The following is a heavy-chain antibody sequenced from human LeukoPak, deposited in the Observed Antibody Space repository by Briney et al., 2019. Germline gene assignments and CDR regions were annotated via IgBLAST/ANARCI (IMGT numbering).Heavy chain of an antibody. CDR1: GDSVSSNSDA. J-gene: IGHJ2*01. V-gene: IGHV6-1*01. CDR3: ARVPKYFDL. Sequence: HSQTLSLTCAISGDSVSSNSDAWNWIRQSPSRGLEWLGRTYYRSKWYYDYAVAVKSRISINPDTSKNQFSLQLSSVTPEDTAVYYCARVPKYFDLWGRGTLVTVSS. CDR2: TYYRSKWYY.